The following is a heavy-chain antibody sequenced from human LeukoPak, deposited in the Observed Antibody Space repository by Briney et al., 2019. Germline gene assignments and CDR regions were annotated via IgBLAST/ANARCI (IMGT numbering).Heavy chain of an antibody. J-gene: IGHJ4*02. CDR3: ASEGLPKGFDY. CDR2: MNPNSGNT. D-gene: IGHD2-15*01. CDR1: GYTFTSYD. V-gene: IGHV1-8*02. Sequence: ASVKVSCKASGYTFTSYDINWVRQATGQGLEWMGWMNPNSGNTGYAQKFQGRVTMTRDTSISTAYMELSRLRSDDTAVYYCASEGLPKGFDYWGQGTLVTVSS.